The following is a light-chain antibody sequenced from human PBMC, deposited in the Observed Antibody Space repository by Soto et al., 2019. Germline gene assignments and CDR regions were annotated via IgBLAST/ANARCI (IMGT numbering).Light chain of an antibody. V-gene: IGLV2-14*01. CDR3: SSYRSSGTSWV. Sequence: QSVLTQPASVSGSPGQSITVSCTGTSSDVGSHNYVSWYQQHPGKAPKLLIYDVSNRPSGVSNRFSGSKSGNTASLTISGLQAEDEADYYCSSYRSSGTSWVFGGGTKLTVL. CDR1: SSDVGSHNY. CDR2: DVS. J-gene: IGLJ3*02.